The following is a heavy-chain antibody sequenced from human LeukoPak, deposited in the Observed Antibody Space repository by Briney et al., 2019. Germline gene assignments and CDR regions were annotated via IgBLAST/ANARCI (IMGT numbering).Heavy chain of an antibody. CDR1: GFTFSIYW. D-gene: IGHD1-26*01. CDR3: VRVVGATTAGY. J-gene: IGHJ4*02. V-gene: IGHV3-74*01. CDR2: VNSDGRST. Sequence: GGSLRLSCEVSGFTFSIYWMHWVRQPPGKGLVWVSRVNSDGRSTDYADSVKGRFTISRDNAKNTLYLQMNSLRAEDTALYYCVRVVGATTAGYWGQGTLVTVSS.